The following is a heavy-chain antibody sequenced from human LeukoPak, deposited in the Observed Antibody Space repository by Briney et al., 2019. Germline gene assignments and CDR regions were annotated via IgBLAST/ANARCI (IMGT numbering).Heavy chain of an antibody. D-gene: IGHD3-10*01. CDR1: GFTFSTYA. CDR3: ASKLGGYYGSGISLRTLYYFDY. J-gene: IGHJ4*02. Sequence: PGGSLRLSCAASGFTFSTYAMHWVRQAPGKGLEWVAVVYGDGSTDYADSVKGRFTISRHNSKNSLSLQMNSLRSEDTAVYYCASKLGGYYGSGISLRTLYYFDYWGQGTLVTVSS. V-gene: IGHV3-NL1*01. CDR2: VYGDGST.